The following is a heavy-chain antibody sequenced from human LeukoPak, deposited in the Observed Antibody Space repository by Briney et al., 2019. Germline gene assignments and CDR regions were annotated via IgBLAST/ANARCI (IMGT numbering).Heavy chain of an antibody. CDR1: GFTFSSYA. J-gene: IGHJ4*02. D-gene: IGHD1-1*01. CDR2: ISYDGSNK. Sequence: PGGSLRLSCAASGFTFSSYAMHWVRQAPGKGLEWVAVISYDGSNKYYADSVKGRFTISRDNSKNTLYLQMNSLRAEDTAVYYCASDRTGTTRHFDYWGQGTLVTVSS. V-gene: IGHV3-30-3*01. CDR3: ASDRTGTTRHFDY.